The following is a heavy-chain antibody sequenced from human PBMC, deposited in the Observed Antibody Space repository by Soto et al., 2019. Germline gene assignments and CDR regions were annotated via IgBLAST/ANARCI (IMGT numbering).Heavy chain of an antibody. CDR2: ISSSSSTI. Sequence: GGSLRLSCAASGFTFSSYSMNWVRQAPGKGLEWVSYISSSSSTIYYADSVKGRFTISRDNAKNSLYLQMNSLRDEDTAVYYCARDPVSYRANFGMDVWGQGTTVTVSS. V-gene: IGHV3-48*02. CDR1: GFTFSSYS. J-gene: IGHJ6*02. CDR3: ARDPVSYRANFGMDV. D-gene: IGHD1-26*01.